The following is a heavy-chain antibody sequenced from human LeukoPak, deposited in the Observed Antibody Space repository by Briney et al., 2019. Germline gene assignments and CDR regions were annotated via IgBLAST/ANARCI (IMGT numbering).Heavy chain of an antibody. V-gene: IGHV3-23*01. CDR1: GLTFNNYA. Sequence: GGSLRLSCAASGLTFNNYAMSWVRQAPGKGLEWVSALSGSGTSTYYADSVKGRFTISRDNSKNTVHLQMNSLRAEDTAVYYCAKAGFRAGYSEFDYWGQGTLVTVSS. D-gene: IGHD3/OR15-3a*01. J-gene: IGHJ4*02. CDR2: LSGSGTST. CDR3: AKAGFRAGYSEFDY.